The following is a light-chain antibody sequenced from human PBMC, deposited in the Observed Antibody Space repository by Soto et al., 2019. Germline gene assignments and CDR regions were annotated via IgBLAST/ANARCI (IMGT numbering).Light chain of an antibody. CDR1: QTVADS. CDR2: GAS. Sequence: IVMTQSPATWSVSPGDRAILSCRASQTVADSLVWYQQKPGQPPRPLIKGASTRATGIPATFSGSGSGTEFTLTISSLQSEDFAVYYCQQYYDWPLTFGGGTKVDI. CDR3: QQYYDWPLT. J-gene: IGKJ4*01. V-gene: IGKV3-15*01.